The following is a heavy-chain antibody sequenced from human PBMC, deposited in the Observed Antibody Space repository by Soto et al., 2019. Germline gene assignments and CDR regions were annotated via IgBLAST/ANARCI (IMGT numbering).Heavy chain of an antibody. V-gene: IGHV3-23*01. CDR3: AKDAVPYDGKWDWFDS. CDR2: IGGLGSDT. CDR1: RFRFSDFA. J-gene: IGHJ5*01. D-gene: IGHD1-26*01. Sequence: DVQLLESGGGLVQPGGSLTLSCAASRFRFSDFAMSWVRQAPGKGLEWVSSIGGLGSDTYYADPVKGRFTISRDNSKSTMYLQMDGLRDEDTAEYYSAKDAVPYDGKWDWFDSWGQGTLVIVS.